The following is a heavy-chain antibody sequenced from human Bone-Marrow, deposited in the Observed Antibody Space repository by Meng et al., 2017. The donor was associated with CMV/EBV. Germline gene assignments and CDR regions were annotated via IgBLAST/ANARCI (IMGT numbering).Heavy chain of an antibody. CDR1: GFSFSSRD. J-gene: IGHJ4*02. Sequence: GESLKISCAASGFSFSSRDMHWVRQVPGEGLQWVASVLFDGSNKFYPDSVKGRFTISRDNSKGTLYLQMTNLKTEDTAVYYCAKDLPHASFDYWGQGMRVTVAS. V-gene: IGHV3-30*02. CDR3: AKDLPHASFDY. CDR2: VLFDGSNK. D-gene: IGHD5/OR15-5a*01.